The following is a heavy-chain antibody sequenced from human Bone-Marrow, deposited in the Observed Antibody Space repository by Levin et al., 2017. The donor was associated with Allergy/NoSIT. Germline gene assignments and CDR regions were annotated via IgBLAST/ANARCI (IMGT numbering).Heavy chain of an antibody. CDR2: IHTNTGNP. Sequence: PGGSLRLSCKASGYTFSTDAINWVRQAPGQGLEYMGWIHTNTGNPTYVQGFTGRFVFSLDTSVSTAYLQISSLKAEDTAVYYCAKGPSSRLLYWGQGTLVTVSS. J-gene: IGHJ4*02. CDR1: GYTFSTDA. D-gene: IGHD6-13*01. CDR3: AKGPSSRLLY. V-gene: IGHV7-4-1*02.